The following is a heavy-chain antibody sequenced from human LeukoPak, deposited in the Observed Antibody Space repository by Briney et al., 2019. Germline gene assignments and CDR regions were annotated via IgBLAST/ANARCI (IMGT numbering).Heavy chain of an antibody. CDR1: GYTFIDYY. D-gene: IGHD3-16*01. J-gene: IGHJ4*02. Sequence: ASVKVSCKASGYTFIDYYLHWVRQAPGQGPEWMGWINPNSGTTDYAQIFQGRVTMTRDTSISIAYMELSSLRSDDTAVYHCAGVRAPSFTQGGFDYWGQGTLVTVSS. CDR3: AGVRAPSFTQGGFDY. V-gene: IGHV1-2*02. CDR2: INPNSGTT.